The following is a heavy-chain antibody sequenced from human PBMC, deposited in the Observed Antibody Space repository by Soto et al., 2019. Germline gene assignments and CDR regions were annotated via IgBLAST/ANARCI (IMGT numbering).Heavy chain of an antibody. CDR1: GFTFSSYA. Sequence: EVQLLESGGGLVQPGGSLRLSCAASGFTFSSYAMRWVRQAPVKGLEWVSAISGSGGSTYYADSVKGRSTISRDNSKNTLYLQMNSLRDEAPAGYYWARRGSGSYCDYWGQGTLVTVS. CDR2: ISGSGGST. V-gene: IGHV3-23*01. J-gene: IGHJ4*02. CDR3: ARRGSGSYCDY. D-gene: IGHD1-26*01.